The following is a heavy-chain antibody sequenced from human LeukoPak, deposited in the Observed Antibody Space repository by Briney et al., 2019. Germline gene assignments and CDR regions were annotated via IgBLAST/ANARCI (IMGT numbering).Heavy chain of an antibody. CDR2: IKRDGSEK. CDR3: ERERKHRGYSCGSIDY. V-gene: IGHV3-7*01. J-gene: IGHJ4*02. D-gene: IGHD5-18*01. CDR1: GFTFCSYW. Sequence: PGGSLRLSCAASGFTFCSYWMSWVRQAPGKGLEWVANIKRDGSEKYYVDSVKGRFTISRDNAKNSLYLQMNSLRAEDTAVYYCERERKHRGYSCGSIDYWGQGTLVTVSS.